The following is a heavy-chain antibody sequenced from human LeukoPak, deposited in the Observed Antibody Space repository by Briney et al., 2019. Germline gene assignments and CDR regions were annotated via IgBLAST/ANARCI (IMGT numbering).Heavy chain of an antibody. CDR1: GASTSRHY. D-gene: IGHD3-22*01. Sequence: SETLSLTCVVSGASTSRHYWSWIRQPPGKGLEWIGYISASGRTNYNPALKSRVTISGDTSNNQFSLRLTSVTAADTAVYYCARHRENSYESSHMGFDPWGPGTLVTVSS. J-gene: IGHJ5*02. V-gene: IGHV4-4*09. CDR3: ARHRENSYESSHMGFDP. CDR2: ISASGRT.